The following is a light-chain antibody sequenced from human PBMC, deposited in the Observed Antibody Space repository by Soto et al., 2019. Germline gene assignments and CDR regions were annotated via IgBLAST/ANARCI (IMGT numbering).Light chain of an antibody. CDR2: LAS. Sequence: IQLTQSPSSLSSSVGDRVTITCRASQDITRSLAWYQQRPGRAPPLLIYLASNLQTGVPSRFSGSGSGTDFTLTIGGLQPEDLATYHCQQLCGYPLTFGGGTRVEIK. CDR1: QDITRS. V-gene: IGKV1-9*01. J-gene: IGKJ4*01. CDR3: QQLCGYPLT.